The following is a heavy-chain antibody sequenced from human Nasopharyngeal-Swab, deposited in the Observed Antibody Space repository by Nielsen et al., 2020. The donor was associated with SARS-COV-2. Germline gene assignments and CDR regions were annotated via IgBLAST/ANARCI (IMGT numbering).Heavy chain of an antibody. CDR2: IKEDGNEQ. J-gene: IGHJ6*03. CDR1: GFTFSASW. V-gene: IGHV3-7*01. Sequence: GESLKISCAASGFTFSASWMSWVRQAPGRGLEWVANIKEDGNEQYYADSVKGRFTISRDNGKNPLFLEMNSLRAEDTAIYYCFIGHYMDSWGKGTAVIVSS. CDR3: FIGHYMDS.